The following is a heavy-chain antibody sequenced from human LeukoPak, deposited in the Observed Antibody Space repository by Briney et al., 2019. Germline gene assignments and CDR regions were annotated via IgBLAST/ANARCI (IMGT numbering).Heavy chain of an antibody. CDR2: ISGSGGST. J-gene: IGHJ6*03. CDR1: GFTLSTYA. Sequence: PGGSLRLSCAASGFTLSTYAMSWVRQAPGKGLEWVSAISGSGGSTYYADSVKGRFTISRDNSKNTLYLQMNSLRAEDTAVYYCAKDWGPTNYYYMDVWGKGTTVTVSS. CDR3: AKDWGPTNYYYMDV. V-gene: IGHV3-23*01. D-gene: IGHD3-16*01.